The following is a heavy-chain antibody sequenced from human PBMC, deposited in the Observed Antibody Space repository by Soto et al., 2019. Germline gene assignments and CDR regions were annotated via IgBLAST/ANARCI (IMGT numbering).Heavy chain of an antibody. CDR2: IIPIFGTA. Sequence: SVKVSCKASGGTFSSYAISWVRQAPGQGLEWMGGIIPIFGTANYAQKFQGRVAITADESTSTAYMELSSLRSEDTAVYYCARDSRSGYDWSYAFDIWGQGTMVTVSS. CDR3: ARDSRSGYDWSYAFDI. CDR1: GGTFSSYA. D-gene: IGHD5-12*01. J-gene: IGHJ3*02. V-gene: IGHV1-69*13.